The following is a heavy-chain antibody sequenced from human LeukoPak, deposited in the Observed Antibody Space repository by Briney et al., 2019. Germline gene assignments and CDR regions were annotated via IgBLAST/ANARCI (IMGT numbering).Heavy chain of an antibody. CDR2: IGYDGTNK. CDR1: LFSFNSYG. D-gene: IGHD3-3*01. Sequence: PGGSLRLSCAASLFSFNSYGMHWVRQAPGKGLEWVAFIGYDGTNKYYGDSVKGRFTVSRDNSKKTLYLQLNSLRAEDTAVYYCAKDHGATWSGFDIWGQGTMVTVSS. CDR3: AKDHGATWSGFDI. J-gene: IGHJ3*02. V-gene: IGHV3-30*02.